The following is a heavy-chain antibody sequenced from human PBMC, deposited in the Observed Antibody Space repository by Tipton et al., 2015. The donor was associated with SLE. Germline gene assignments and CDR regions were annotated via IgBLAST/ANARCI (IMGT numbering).Heavy chain of an antibody. D-gene: IGHD6-6*01. CDR2: ISSNGSTI. Sequence: SLRLSCAASGFTFSDYYVTWIRQAPGKGLEWVSYISSNGSTIYYADSVKGRFTISRDNAKNSLYLQMNSLRAEDTAVYYCARGPPGQLVQFDYWGQGTLVTVSS. CDR1: GFTFSDYY. V-gene: IGHV3-11*01. J-gene: IGHJ4*02. CDR3: ARGPPGQLVQFDY.